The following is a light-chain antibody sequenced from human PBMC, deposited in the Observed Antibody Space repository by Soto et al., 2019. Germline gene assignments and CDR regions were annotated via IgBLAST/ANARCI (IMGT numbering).Light chain of an antibody. CDR1: SSNIGSNT. CDR3: APWDDSLNGPV. Sequence: QLVLTQPPSASGTPGQRVTISCSGSSSNIGSNTVNWYQQVPGTAPKLLIYANNQRPSGVPDRFSGSKSGTSASLAISGLQSEDEADYYCAPWDDSLNGPVFGGGTKLTVL. J-gene: IGLJ3*02. CDR2: ANN. V-gene: IGLV1-44*01.